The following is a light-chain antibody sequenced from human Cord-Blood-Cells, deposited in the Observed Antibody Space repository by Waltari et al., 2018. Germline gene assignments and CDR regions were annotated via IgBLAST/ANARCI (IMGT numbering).Light chain of an antibody. CDR1: QSSSSH. CDR2: AAS. V-gene: IGKV1-39*01. J-gene: IGKJ2*01. CDR3: QQSYSAPYT. Sequence: DIQMTQSPSSLSASVGDRVTITCRARQSSSSHLHWYQQKPGTAPKLLIYAASSLQSGAPSSFSGSGSGTDFTLTISSLQPEDFATYYCQQSYSAPYTFGQGTKLEIK.